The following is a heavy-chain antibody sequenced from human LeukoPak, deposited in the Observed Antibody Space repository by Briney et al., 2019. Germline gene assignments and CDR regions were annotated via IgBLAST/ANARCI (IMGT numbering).Heavy chain of an antibody. CDR2: INPSGGST. CDR3: ARDPGITMVRGASSPNWFDP. CDR1: GYTFTSYY. Sequence: GASVKVSCKASGYTFTSYYMHWVRQAPGQGLEWMGIINPSGGSTSYAQKFQGRVTMTRDTSTSTVYMELSSLRSEDTAVYYCARDPGITMVRGASSPNWFDPWGQGTLVTVSS. J-gene: IGHJ5*02. D-gene: IGHD3-10*01. V-gene: IGHV1-46*01.